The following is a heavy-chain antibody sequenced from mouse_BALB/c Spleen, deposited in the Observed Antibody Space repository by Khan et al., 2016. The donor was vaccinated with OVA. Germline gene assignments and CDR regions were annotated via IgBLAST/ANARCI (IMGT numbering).Heavy chain of an antibody. V-gene: IGHV5-9-3*01. D-gene: IGHD2-10*02. J-gene: IGHJ4*01. CDR3: ARSLVVYYAMDY. CDR2: ISSGGHYT. Sequence: EVELVESGGGLVKPGGSLKLSCSASGFTFSSYAMSWVRQTPEKRLEWVATISSGGHYTFYPDSVKGRFTISRDNAKNTLYLQMSSLRSDDTAMYYCARSLVVYYAMDYWGQGTSVTVSS. CDR1: GFTFSSYA.